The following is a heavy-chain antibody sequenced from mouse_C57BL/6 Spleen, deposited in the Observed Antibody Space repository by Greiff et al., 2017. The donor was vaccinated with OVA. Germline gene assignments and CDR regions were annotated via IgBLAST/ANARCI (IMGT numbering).Heavy chain of an antibody. CDR2: IWSDGST. V-gene: IGHV2-6-1*01. CDR3: ARHPYGSSYLAMDY. Sequence: VQRVESGPGLVAPSQSLSITCTVSGFSLTSSGVHWVRQPPGKGLEWLVVIWSDGSTTYNSALKSRLSISKDNSKSQVFLKMNSLQTDDTAMYYCARHPYGSSYLAMDYWGQGTSVTVSS. D-gene: IGHD1-1*01. CDR1: GFSLTSSG. J-gene: IGHJ4*01.